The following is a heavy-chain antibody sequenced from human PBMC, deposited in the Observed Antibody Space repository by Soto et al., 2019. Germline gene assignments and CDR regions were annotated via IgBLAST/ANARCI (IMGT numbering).Heavy chain of an antibody. CDR2: IYYRGST. D-gene: IGHD6-13*01. J-gene: IGHJ6*02. V-gene: IGHV4-59*01. CDR3: ARQQLLPFYYALDV. Sequence: SETLSRTWTVSGGSISWYYWSWSRESPGKGLEYIGYIYYRGSTNYNPSLKSRVTMSVDTSRNQFSLKVNSVTAADTAVYYCARQQLLPFYYALDVWGQGTTVTVSS. CDR1: GGSISWYY.